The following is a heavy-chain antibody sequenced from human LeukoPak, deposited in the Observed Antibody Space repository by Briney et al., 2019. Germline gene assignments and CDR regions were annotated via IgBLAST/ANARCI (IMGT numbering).Heavy chain of an antibody. J-gene: IGHJ3*02. D-gene: IGHD1-26*01. Sequence: SVKVSCKASGYTFTSYAISWVRQAPGQGLEWMGGIIPIFGTANYAQKFQGRVTITTDESTSTAYMELSSLRSEDTAVYYCASFSPVGRAFDIWGQGTMVTVSS. CDR1: GYTFTSYA. CDR3: ASFSPVGRAFDI. V-gene: IGHV1-69*05. CDR2: IIPIFGTA.